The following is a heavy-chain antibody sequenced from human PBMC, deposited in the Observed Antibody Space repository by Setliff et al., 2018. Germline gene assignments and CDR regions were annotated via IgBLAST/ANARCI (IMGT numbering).Heavy chain of an antibody. CDR3: ARVGSKPQLGWFDP. CDR2: ISTDGSSI. D-gene: IGHD1-26*01. J-gene: IGHJ5*02. V-gene: IGHV3-74*03. CDR1: GFTCSGYS. Sequence: GGSLRLSCEASGFTCSGYSMHWVRQAPGQGLVWVVRISTDGSSITYADSVKGRFTIARDNARNTLYLQMNSLTAEDTAVYYCARVGSKPQLGWFDPWGQGTLVTVSS.